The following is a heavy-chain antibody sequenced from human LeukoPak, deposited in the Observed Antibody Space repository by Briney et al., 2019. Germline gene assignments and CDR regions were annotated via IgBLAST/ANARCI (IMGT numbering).Heavy chain of an antibody. CDR3: ARDYLGWFDP. CDR2: ISNVGSST. V-gene: IGHV3-74*01. J-gene: IGHJ5*02. CDR1: GFTFSSYW. Sequence: GGSLRLSCAASGFTFSSYWMHWVRQGPGKGLVWVSRISNVGSSTNYADSVKGRFTISRDNAKNTLYLQMNSLRAEDTAVYYCARDYLGWFDPWGQGTLVTVSS.